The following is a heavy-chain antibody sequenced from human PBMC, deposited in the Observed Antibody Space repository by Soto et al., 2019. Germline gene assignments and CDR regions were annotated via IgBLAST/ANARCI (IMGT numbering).Heavy chain of an antibody. CDR1: GFTFSSYS. D-gene: IGHD4-4*01. J-gene: IGHJ6*03. Sequence: GGSLRLSCAASGFTFSSYSMNWFRQAPGKGLEWVSSISSSSSYIYYADSVKGRFTISRDNAKNSLYLQMNSLRAEDTAVYYCATSTRAHYYYYMEVWGKGTTVTVSS. V-gene: IGHV3-21*01. CDR2: ISSSSSYI. CDR3: ATSTRAHYYYYMEV.